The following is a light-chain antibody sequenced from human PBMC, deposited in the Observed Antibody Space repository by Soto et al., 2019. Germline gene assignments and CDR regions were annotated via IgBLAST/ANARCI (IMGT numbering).Light chain of an antibody. CDR3: SSYTSSSTLDYV. V-gene: IGLV2-14*01. CDR1: SSDVGGYNY. Sequence: QSALTQPASVSGSPGQSITISCTGTSSDVGGYNYVSWYQQHPGKAPKLMIYEVSYRPSGVSDRFSGSKSGNTASLTITGLQAEDEADYYCSSYTSSSTLDYVFGTGTKVTLL. J-gene: IGLJ1*01. CDR2: EVS.